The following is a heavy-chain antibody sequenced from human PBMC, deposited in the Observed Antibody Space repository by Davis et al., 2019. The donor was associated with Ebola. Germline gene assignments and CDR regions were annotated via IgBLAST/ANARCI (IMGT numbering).Heavy chain of an antibody. D-gene: IGHD2-2*01. Sequence: AASVKVSCKASGGTFSSYAISWVRQAPGQGLEWMGGIIPIFGTANYAQKFQGRVTITADESTSTAYMELSSLRAEDTALYYCAKGRYQLLLSPGMDVWGQGTTVTVSS. J-gene: IGHJ6*02. CDR3: AKGRYQLLLSPGMDV. CDR1: GGTFSSYA. CDR2: IIPIFGTA. V-gene: IGHV1-69*13.